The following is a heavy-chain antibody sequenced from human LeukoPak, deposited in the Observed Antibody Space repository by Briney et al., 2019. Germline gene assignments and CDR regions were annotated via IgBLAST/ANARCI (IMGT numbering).Heavy chain of an antibody. V-gene: IGHV3-53*01. J-gene: IGHJ4*02. D-gene: IGHD4/OR15-4a*01. CDR3: ARRAGAYSHPYDY. Sequence: PGASLRLSCTVAGFTVSSNSMSWVSQAPGKGLEWVSFIYSDNTHYSDSVKGRFTISRDNSKNTLYLQMNSLRAEDTAVYYCARRAGAYSHPYDYWGQGTLVTVSS. CDR1: GFTVSSNS. CDR2: IYSDNT.